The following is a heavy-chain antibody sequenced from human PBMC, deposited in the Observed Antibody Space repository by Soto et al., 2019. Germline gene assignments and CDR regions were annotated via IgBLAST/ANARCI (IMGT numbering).Heavy chain of an antibody. V-gene: IGHV4-31*03. D-gene: IGHD2-15*01. CDR2: INYRGST. CDR1: GGSINSGDSY. CDR3: ARDAPGVAPY. Sequence: QVQLQESGPGLVRPSQTLSLTCTVSGGSINSGDSYWNWIRQHPEKGLEWMGYINYRGSTFYNPSLKSRIIISVDTSKTPFSLSLSSVTAAGTAVYYCARDAPGVAPYWGQGTLVTVSS. J-gene: IGHJ4*02.